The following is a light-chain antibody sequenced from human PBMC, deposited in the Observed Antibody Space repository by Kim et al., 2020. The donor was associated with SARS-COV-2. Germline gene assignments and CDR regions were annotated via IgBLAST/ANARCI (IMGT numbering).Light chain of an antibody. CDR2: DAS. CDR3: QQRFSWPLT. Sequence: SLSPGERATLSCRASQSLTTFLAWYQHKPGQAPRLLIYDASNRATGVPARFSGSGSGTDFTLTINYLEPEDFAVYYCQQRFSWPLTFGGGTKVEI. J-gene: IGKJ4*01. CDR1: QSLTTF. V-gene: IGKV3-11*01.